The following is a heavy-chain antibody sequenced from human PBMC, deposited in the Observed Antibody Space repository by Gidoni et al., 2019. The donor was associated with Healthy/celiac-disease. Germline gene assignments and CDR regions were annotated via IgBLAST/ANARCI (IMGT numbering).Heavy chain of an antibody. CDR2: IRSKAYGGTT. V-gene: IGHV3-49*05. D-gene: IGHD3-22*01. J-gene: IGHJ5*02. CDR3: TRVPESYYYDSSGYLNWFDP. Sequence: EVQLVESGGGLVKPGRSLRLSCTASGFTFGDYAMSWFRQAPGKGLEWVGFIRSKAYGGTTEYAASVKGRFTISRDDSKSIAYLQMNSLKTEDTAVYYCTRVPESYYYDSSGYLNWFDPWGQGTLVIVSS. CDR1: GFTFGDYA.